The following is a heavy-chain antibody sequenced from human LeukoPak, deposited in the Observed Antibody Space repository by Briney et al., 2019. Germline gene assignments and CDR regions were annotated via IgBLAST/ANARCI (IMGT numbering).Heavy chain of an antibody. CDR1: GYTFTGYY. Sequence: ASMTVSCKASGYTFTGYYMHWVRQAPGQGLEWMGWINPNSGGTNYAQKFQGRVTMTRDTSISTAYMELSRLRSDDTAVYYCARVPVRRGWFDPWGQGTLVTVSS. J-gene: IGHJ5*02. CDR3: ARVPVRRGWFDP. CDR2: INPNSGGT. V-gene: IGHV1-2*02.